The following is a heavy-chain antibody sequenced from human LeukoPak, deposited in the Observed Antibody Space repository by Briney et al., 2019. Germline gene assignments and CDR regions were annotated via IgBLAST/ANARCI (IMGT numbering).Heavy chain of an antibody. J-gene: IGHJ5*02. D-gene: IGHD6-19*01. V-gene: IGHV4-39*01. CDR3: ARRQYSSGWFDP. CDR2: IYYSGST. Sequence: SETLSLTCTVSGGSISSSSYYWGWIRQPPRKGLEWIGSIYYSGSTYYNPSLKSRVTISVDTSKNQFSLKLSSVTAADTAVYYCARRQYSSGWFDPWGQGTLVTVSS. CDR1: GGSISSSSYY.